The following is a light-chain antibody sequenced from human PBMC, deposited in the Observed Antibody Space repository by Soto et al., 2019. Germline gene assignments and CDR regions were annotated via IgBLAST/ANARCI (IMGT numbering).Light chain of an antibody. CDR2: AAI. J-gene: IGKJ4*01. Sequence: DIQMTQSPSSLSASIGDRVTITCRASQGISSYLTWFQQKPGKPPKSLIYAAITLQCGVPSRFSGSGSGTDFTLTISDLRPVDFATCYCQQYNTYPLTFGGGTKVEIK. CDR3: QQYNTYPLT. V-gene: IGKV1-16*01. CDR1: QGISSY.